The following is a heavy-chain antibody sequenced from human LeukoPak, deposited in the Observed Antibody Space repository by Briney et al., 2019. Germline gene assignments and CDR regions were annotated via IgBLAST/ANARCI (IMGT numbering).Heavy chain of an antibody. D-gene: IGHD3-16*02. CDR1: GFTFDDYA. Sequence: GRSLRLSCAASGFTFDDYAMHWVRQAPGKGLEWVSGISWNSGSIGYADSVKGRFTISRDDAKNSLYLQMNSLRAENTAVYYCARVPLYVWGSYRATGYYFDYWGQGTLVTVSS. CDR2: ISWNSGSI. CDR3: ARVPLYVWGSYRATGYYFDY. J-gene: IGHJ4*02. V-gene: IGHV3-9*01.